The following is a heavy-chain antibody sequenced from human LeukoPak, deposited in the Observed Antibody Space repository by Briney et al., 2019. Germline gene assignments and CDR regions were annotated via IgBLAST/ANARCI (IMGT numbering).Heavy chain of an antibody. D-gene: IGHD3-3*01. CDR1: GFTFSSYW. V-gene: IGHV3-74*01. Sequence: GGSLRLSCAASGFTFSSYWMHWVRQAPGKGLVWVSRINTDGDITTYADSVKGRFTVSRDNAKNTVYLQMNSLRAEDTAVYYCASSSFTFGVVILDAFDIWGQGTMVTVSS. CDR3: ASSSFTFGVVILDAFDI. CDR2: INTDGDIT. J-gene: IGHJ3*02.